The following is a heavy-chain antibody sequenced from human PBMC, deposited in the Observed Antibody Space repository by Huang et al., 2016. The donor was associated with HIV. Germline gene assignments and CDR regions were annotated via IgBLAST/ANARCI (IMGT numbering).Heavy chain of an antibody. Sequence: VQLVQSGAEVKKPGESLKISCKGSGYSFSSYWIAWVRQMPGKGLEWMGVVFRDDADTPYSPSFEGQVTISADKSIGTAYLQWSSLKASDTAMYYCARRFSSSSGYFDYWGQGSLVTVSS. V-gene: IGHV5-51*01. CDR3: ARRFSSSSGYFDY. D-gene: IGHD6-6*01. J-gene: IGHJ4*02. CDR2: VFRDDADT. CDR1: GYSFSSYW.